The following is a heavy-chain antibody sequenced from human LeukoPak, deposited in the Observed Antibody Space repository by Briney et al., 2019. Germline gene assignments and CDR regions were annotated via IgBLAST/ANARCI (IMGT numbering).Heavy chain of an antibody. D-gene: IGHD1-14*01. Sequence: SETLSLTYTGSGGSISSSSYYWSWIRQPPGKGLERIGYIYYSGSSNYIPSLKSRVTISVDTSKNQFSLRLSSVTAADTAVYYCARLLNSEDYFDYWGQGTLVTVSS. CDR1: GGSISSSSYY. J-gene: IGHJ4*02. CDR2: IYYSGSS. CDR3: ARLLNSEDYFDY. V-gene: IGHV4-61*01.